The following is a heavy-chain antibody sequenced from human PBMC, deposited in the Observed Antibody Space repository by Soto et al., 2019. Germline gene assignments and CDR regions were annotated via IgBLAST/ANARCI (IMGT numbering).Heavy chain of an antibody. J-gene: IGHJ3*02. CDR2: IWYDGSNK. D-gene: IGHD5-12*01. CDR3: AKAEEMATITDAFDI. CDR1: GFTFSSYG. Sequence: GGSLRLSCAASGFTFSSYGMHWVRQAPGKGLEWVAVIWYDGSNKYYVDSVKGRFTISRDNSKNTLYLQMNSLRAEDTAVYYCAKAEEMATITDAFDIWGQGTMVTVSS. V-gene: IGHV3-33*06.